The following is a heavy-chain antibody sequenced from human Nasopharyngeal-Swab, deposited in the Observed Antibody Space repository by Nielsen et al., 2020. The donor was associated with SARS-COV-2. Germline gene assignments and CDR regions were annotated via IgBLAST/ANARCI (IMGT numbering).Heavy chain of an antibody. CDR1: GFTFSSLW. CDR2: IKPDGSEK. J-gene: IGHJ3*01. V-gene: IGHV3-7*01. Sequence: GGSLRLSCAASGFTFSSLWMSWVRQVPGKGLEWVADIKPDGSEKFYVDSVKGRFTTSRDNAKNSMSLQMNSLRVEDTAVYYCARDWSRAFDVWGPGTMVTVSS. CDR3: ARDWSRAFDV.